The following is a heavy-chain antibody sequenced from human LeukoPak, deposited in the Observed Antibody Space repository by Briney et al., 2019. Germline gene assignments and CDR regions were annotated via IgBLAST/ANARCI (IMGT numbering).Heavy chain of an antibody. Sequence: GGSLRLSCAASGFIFSSAWMTWVRQAPGKGLEWVSAISGSGGSTYYADSVKGRFTISRDNSKNTLYLQMNSLRAEDTAVYYCAKAPFVYYDFWSGYLQAFDIWGQGTMVTVSS. D-gene: IGHD3-3*01. J-gene: IGHJ3*02. CDR3: AKAPFVYYDFWSGYLQAFDI. CDR2: ISGSGGST. V-gene: IGHV3-23*01. CDR1: GFIFSSA.